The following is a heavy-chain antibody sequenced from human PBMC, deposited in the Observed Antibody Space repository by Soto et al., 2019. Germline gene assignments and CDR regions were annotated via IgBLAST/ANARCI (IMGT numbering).Heavy chain of an antibody. CDR3: ARGAAGATARFDP. CDR2: IIPIFGTA. CDR1: RGTFSSYS. D-gene: IGHD1-26*01. J-gene: IGHJ5*02. Sequence: XSVKGSCNASRGTFSSYSISWGRQAPVQGLEWMGGIIPIFGTANYSQKFQGRVTITADESTSTAYMELSSLRSEDTAVYYCARGAAGATARFDPWGQGTLVTVSS. V-gene: IGHV1-69*01.